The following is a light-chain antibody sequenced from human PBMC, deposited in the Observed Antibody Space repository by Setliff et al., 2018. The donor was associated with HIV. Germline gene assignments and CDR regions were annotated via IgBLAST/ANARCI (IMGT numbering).Light chain of an antibody. J-gene: IGLJ1*01. CDR1: SSDVGTYNY. V-gene: IGLV2-14*01. CDR2: EVS. Sequence: QSVLTQPASVSGSPGQSITISCTGTSSDVGTYNYVSWYQQHPGKAPKLMIYEVSNRPSGVSNRFSGFKSGNTASLTISGLQAEDEADYYCSSYTSNNLYVFGTGTKVTVL. CDR3: SSYTSNNLYV.